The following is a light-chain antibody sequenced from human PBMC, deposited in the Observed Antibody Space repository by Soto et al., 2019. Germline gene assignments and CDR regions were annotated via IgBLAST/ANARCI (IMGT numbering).Light chain of an antibody. Sequence: DIQMTQSPPSLSASVGDRVTITCRASQGISNFLAWYQQKPGKAPKLLISAASTLQSGVSSRFSGSGSGTDFTLIITSLQPEDVATYYCQKYTSAPRTFGQGTKVEIK. V-gene: IGKV1-27*01. J-gene: IGKJ1*01. CDR2: AAS. CDR1: QGISNF. CDR3: QKYTSAPRT.